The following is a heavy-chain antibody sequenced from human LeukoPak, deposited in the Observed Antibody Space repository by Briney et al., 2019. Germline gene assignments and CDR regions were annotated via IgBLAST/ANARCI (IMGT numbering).Heavy chain of an antibody. CDR3: ARGTHQLWFLDK. CDR2: ISSSSSII. D-gene: IGHD3-10*01. Sequence: GGSLRLSCAASGFTFSRYNMNWVRQAPGKGLEWISYISSSSSIIYFADSLKGRFTVSRDNAKNSLYLQMNSLRAEDTAVYYCARGTHQLWFLDKWGQGTLVTVSS. J-gene: IGHJ4*02. V-gene: IGHV3-48*01. CDR1: GFTFSRYN.